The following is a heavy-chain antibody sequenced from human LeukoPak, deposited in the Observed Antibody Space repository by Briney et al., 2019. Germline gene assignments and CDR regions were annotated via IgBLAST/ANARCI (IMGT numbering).Heavy chain of an antibody. CDR3: ARDLGGVSSGPDYFDY. Sequence: GESLRLSCAASGFTSDDYGMSWVRQAPGKGLEWVSGINWNGGSTGYADSVKGRFTISRDNAKNSLYLQMNSLRAEDTALYYCARDLGGVSSGPDYFDYWGQGTLVTVSS. CDR2: INWNGGST. D-gene: IGHD3-22*01. V-gene: IGHV3-20*04. J-gene: IGHJ4*02. CDR1: GFTSDDYG.